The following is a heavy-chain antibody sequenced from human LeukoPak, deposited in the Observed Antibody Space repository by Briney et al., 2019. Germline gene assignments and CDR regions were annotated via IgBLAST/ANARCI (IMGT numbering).Heavy chain of an antibody. CDR1: GFTLSSYT. V-gene: IGHV3-21*01. CDR2: ISSSTSYI. CDR3: ARAGPDNGDHTSYQKNDY. J-gene: IGHJ4*02. Sequence: GGSLRLSCAVSGFTLSSYTMNWVRQAPGKGLEWVSSISSSTSYIYYADSVKGRFTISRDNPKNSLHLQMNSLRDEDTAVYYCARAGPDNGDHTSYQKNDYWGQGTLVTVSS. D-gene: IGHD4-17*01.